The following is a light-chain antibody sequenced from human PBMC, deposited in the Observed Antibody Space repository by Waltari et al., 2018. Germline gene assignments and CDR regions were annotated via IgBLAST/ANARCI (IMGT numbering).Light chain of an antibody. J-gene: IGLJ2*01. Sequence: QSAPTQPPSVSGSPGQSVTISCTGTSSDVGTYNYVSWYQQHPGKAPKLMIYGVSNRPSGVSDRFSGSKSGNTASLTISALQAEDEADYYCCSYTTSSTWVFGGGTRLTVL. CDR2: GVS. CDR3: CSYTTSSTWV. V-gene: IGLV2-14*03. CDR1: SSDVGTYNY.